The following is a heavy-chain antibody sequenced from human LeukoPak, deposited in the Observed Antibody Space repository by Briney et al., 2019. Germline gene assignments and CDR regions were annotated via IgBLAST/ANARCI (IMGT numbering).Heavy chain of an antibody. V-gene: IGHV4-34*01. Sequence: SETLSLTCAVYGGSFSGYYWSWIRQPPGKGLEWIGEINHSGSTNYNPSLKSRVTISVDTSKNQFSLKLSSVTAADTAVYYCARASSHIAVAGTGIYYYYGMDVWGQGTTVTVSS. CDR2: INHSGST. D-gene: IGHD6-19*01. CDR1: GGSFSGYY. J-gene: IGHJ6*02. CDR3: ARASSHIAVAGTGIYYYYGMDV.